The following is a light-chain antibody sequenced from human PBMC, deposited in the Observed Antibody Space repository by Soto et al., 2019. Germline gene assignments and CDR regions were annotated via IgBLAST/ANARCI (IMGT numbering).Light chain of an antibody. CDR1: QSVNSW. CDR3: QKYDSIPYT. J-gene: IGKJ2*01. CDR2: GAS. Sequence: DIQMTQSPSTLSASVGDRVTITCRASQSVNSWLAWYQQKPGRAPRLLIYGASTLENGDPSRFSGRGSATEFSLTISSLQPDDFATYYCQKYDSIPYTFGQGTKLE. V-gene: IGKV1-5*03.